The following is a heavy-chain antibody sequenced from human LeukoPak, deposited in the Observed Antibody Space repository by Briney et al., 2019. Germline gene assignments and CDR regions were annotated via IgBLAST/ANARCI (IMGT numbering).Heavy chain of an antibody. J-gene: IGHJ3*02. CDR1: GFTVSSNY. CDR3: ARGCCSSNRCPTPGAFDM. V-gene: IGHV3-53*04. CDR2: IFSGGST. Sequence: GGSLRLSCAVSGFTVSSNYMSWVRQAPGKGPEGVSVIFSGGSTYYADSAKGRFTSSRHNSKTTLHLQMNSLKPQDPPVFYLARGCCSSNRCPTPGAFDMWGQGTMVTVSS. D-gene: IGHD2-2*01.